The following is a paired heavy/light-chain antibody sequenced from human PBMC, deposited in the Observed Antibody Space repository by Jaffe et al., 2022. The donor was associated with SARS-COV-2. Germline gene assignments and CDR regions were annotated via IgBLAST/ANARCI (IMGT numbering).Heavy chain of an antibody. D-gene: IGHD3-3*01. V-gene: IGHV3-15*01. CDR1: GFTFSNAW. CDR2: IKSKTDGGTT. J-gene: IGHJ3*02. CDR3: TTDERFLEWKKGDAFDI. Sequence: EVQLVESGGGLVKPGGSLRLSCAASGFTFSNAWMSWVRQAPGKGLEWVGRIKSKTDGGTTDYAAPVKGRFTISRDDSKNTLYLQMNSLKTEDTAVYYCTTDERFLEWKKGDAFDIWGQGTMVTVSS.
Light chain of an antibody. CDR1: ALPKQY. CDR2: KDS. CDR3: QSADSSGTVV. Sequence: SYELTQPPSVSVSPGQTARITCSGDALPKQYAYWYQQKPGQAPVLVIYKDSERPSGIPERFSGSSSGTTVTLTISGVQAEDEADYYCQSADSSGTVVFGGGTKLTVL. J-gene: IGLJ2*01. V-gene: IGLV3-25*03.